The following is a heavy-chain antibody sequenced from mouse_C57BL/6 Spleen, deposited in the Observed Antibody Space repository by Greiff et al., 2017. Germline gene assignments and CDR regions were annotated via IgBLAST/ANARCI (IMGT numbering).Heavy chain of an antibody. CDR1: GYTFTEYT. CDR2: FYPGSGSI. CDR3: DRHEDEGGSSYYWYFDV. Sequence: VQLQQSGAELVKPGASVKLSCKASGYTFTEYTIHWVKQRSGQGLEWIGWFYPGSGSIKYNEKFKDKATLTADKSSSTVYMELSRLTSEDAAVYFCDRHEDEGGSSYYWYFDVWGTGTTVTVSS. J-gene: IGHJ1*03. V-gene: IGHV1-62-2*01. D-gene: IGHD1-1*01.